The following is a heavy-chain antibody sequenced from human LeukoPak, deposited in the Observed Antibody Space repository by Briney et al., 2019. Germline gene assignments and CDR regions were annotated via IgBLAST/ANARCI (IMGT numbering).Heavy chain of an antibody. V-gene: IGHV3-23*01. CDR1: GFTFSSYA. J-gene: IGHJ5*02. CDR3: AKDRLYSSSHYNWFDP. D-gene: IGHD6-13*01. Sequence: AESLSLSCAVSGFTFSSYAMSWVRHPPGKGLGWVSAVSGSGGSTSYAASVKGRFTISRDNSKNSLYLQVNSLRGEDTAVYYCAKDRLYSSSHYNWFDPWGEGTLVTVSS. CDR2: VSGSGGST.